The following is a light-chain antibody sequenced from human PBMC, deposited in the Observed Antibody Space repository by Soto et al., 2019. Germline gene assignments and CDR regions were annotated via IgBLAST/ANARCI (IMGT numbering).Light chain of an antibody. CDR3: QQYNNWPPWT. Sequence: EIVMTQSPATLSVSPGERATLSCRASQSVSSNLAWYQQKPGQAPRLLIYGASTRATCIPARFSGSGSGTEFTLTISSLQSEDFAVYYCQQYNNWPPWTFGQGTKVKIK. CDR1: QSVSSN. J-gene: IGKJ1*01. CDR2: GAS. V-gene: IGKV3-15*01.